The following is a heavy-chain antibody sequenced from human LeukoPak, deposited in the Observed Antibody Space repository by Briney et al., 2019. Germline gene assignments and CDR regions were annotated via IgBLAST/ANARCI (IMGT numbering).Heavy chain of an antibody. Sequence: GGSLRLSCTASGFTFGDYAMSWVRQAPGKGLEWVSYISSSSSTIYYADSVKGRFTVSRDNAKNSLYLQMSSLRAEDTAVYHCARDPSLGSRLYYYMDVWGKGTTVTVSS. CDR2: ISSSSSTI. CDR3: ARDPSLGSRLYYYMDV. V-gene: IGHV3-48*04. CDR1: GFTFGDYA. J-gene: IGHJ6*03. D-gene: IGHD2-15*01.